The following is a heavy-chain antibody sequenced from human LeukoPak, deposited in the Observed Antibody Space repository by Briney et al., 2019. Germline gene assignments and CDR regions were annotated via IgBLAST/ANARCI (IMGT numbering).Heavy chain of an antibody. D-gene: IGHD4-17*01. CDR3: AKGDYGDCY. CDR1: GFTFSNYA. V-gene: IGHV3-23*01. J-gene: IGHJ4*02. Sequence: GWSLRLSCTGSGFTFSNYAVAWVRQAPGKGLEWVSSFTSSGNTYYADSVKGRFTVSRDNSKSTLYMQMTSLRAEDTAVYYCAKGDYGDCYWGQGTLVTVSS. CDR2: FTSSGNT.